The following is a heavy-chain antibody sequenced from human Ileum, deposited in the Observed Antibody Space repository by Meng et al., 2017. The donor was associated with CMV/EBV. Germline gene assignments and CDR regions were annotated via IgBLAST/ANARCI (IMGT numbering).Heavy chain of an antibody. J-gene: IGHJ4*02. CDR3: ARGPSGSNYFSGDY. D-gene: IGHD2/OR15-2a*01. V-gene: IGHV3-74*01. CDR1: EFTCSAHW. Sequence: SEFTCSAHWMQWVRQAPGKGLVWVSRIKSDGSVTNYADSVKGRFTVSRDNAKNTLYLQMNSLRVEDTAVYYCARGPSGSNYFSGDYWGQGILVTVSS. CDR2: IKSDGSVT.